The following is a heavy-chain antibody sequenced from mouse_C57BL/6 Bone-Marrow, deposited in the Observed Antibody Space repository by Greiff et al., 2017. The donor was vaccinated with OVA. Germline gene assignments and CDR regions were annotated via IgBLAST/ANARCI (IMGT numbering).Heavy chain of an antibody. D-gene: IGHD1-1*01. CDR2: ISHGGGST. CDR3: ARQNYYGSSPWFAY. V-gene: IGHV5-12*01. Sequence: EVQLVESGGGLVQPGGSLKLSCAASGFTFSDYYMYWVRQTPEKRLEWVAYISHGGGSTYYPDTVKGRFTISRDNAKNTLYLQMSRLKSEDTAMYYCARQNYYGSSPWFAYWGQGTLVTVSA. CDR1: GFTFSDYY. J-gene: IGHJ3*01.